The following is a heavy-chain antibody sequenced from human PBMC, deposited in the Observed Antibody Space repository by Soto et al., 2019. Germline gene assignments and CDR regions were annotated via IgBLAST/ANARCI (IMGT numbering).Heavy chain of an antibody. CDR1: GYAFTTYG. J-gene: IGHJ4*02. CDR2: ISANNGNT. CDR3: ARGRYGDY. Sequence: QVHLVQSGAEVKKPGASVKVSCKGSGYAFTTYGITWVRQAPGQGLEWMGWISANNGNTNYAQKLQGRVTVTRDTSTSTAYMELRSLRSDDTAVDYCARGRYGDYWGQGALVTVSS. D-gene: IGHD1-1*01. V-gene: IGHV1-18*01.